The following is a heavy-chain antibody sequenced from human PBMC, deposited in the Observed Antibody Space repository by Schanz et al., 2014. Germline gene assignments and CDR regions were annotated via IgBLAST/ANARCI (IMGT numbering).Heavy chain of an antibody. Sequence: QVQLVESGGGVVQPGRSLRLSCAASGFTFSSYAMHWVRQAPGKGLEWVAVISYDGRNRYYADSVKGRFTISRDNSKSTLYLQMSSLRAEDTAVYYCARDLEGYDGGGEGFDPWGQGTLVTVSS. J-gene: IGHJ5*02. CDR3: ARDLEGYDGGGEGFDP. V-gene: IGHV3-30-3*01. CDR2: ISYDGRNR. D-gene: IGHD2-21*01. CDR1: GFTFSSYA.